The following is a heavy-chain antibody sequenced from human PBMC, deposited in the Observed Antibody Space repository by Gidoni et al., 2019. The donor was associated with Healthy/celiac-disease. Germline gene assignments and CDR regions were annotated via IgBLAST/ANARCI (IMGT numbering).Heavy chain of an antibody. CDR3: AKDYNTYYDFWSGFTVDY. Sequence: EVQLLESGGGLVQPGGSLRLSCAASGFTFSSYAMSWVRQAPGKGLEGVSAISGSGVSTYYADSVKGRFTISRDNSKNTLYLQMNSLRAEDTAVYYCAKDYNTYYDFWSGFTVDYWGQGTLVTVSS. CDR1: GFTFSSYA. CDR2: ISGSGVST. V-gene: IGHV3-23*01. D-gene: IGHD3-3*01. J-gene: IGHJ4*02.